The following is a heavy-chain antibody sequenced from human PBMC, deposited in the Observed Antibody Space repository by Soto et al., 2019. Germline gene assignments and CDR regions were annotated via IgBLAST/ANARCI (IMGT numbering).Heavy chain of an antibody. J-gene: IGHJ4*02. CDR1: GYTFTGHY. D-gene: IGHD1-26*01. CDR3: GRGRSGQIVVFY. CDR2: IGPEGGAT. V-gene: IGHV1-2*02. Sequence: ASVKVSCKASGYTFTGHYIHWVRQAPEQGPEWMGEIGPEGGATRYAQRFQGRVTMTRDMSITTVYMELNNLSPDDTAVYYCGRGRSGQIVVFYWGQGTPVTVSS.